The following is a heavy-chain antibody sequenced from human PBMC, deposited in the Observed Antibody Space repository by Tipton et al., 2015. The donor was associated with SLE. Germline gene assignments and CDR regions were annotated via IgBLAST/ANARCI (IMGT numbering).Heavy chain of an antibody. CDR2: IYYSGST. Sequence: LRLSCTVSGGSIYSSPYYWGWIRQPPGKGLEWFGIIYYSGSTYYNPSLKSRVTISVDISKNQFSLKLTSVTAADTAVYYCAIRIVIGTSTASEPWGQGTLVTVSS. J-gene: IGHJ5*02. CDR1: GGSIYSSPYY. D-gene: IGHD1-26*01. CDR3: AIRIVIGTSTASEP. V-gene: IGHV4-39*01.